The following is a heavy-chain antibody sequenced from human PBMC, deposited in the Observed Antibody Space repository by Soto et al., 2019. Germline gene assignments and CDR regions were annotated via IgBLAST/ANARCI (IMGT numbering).Heavy chain of an antibody. V-gene: IGHV3-7*03. CDR2: IKQYGSGK. D-gene: IGHD5-12*01. Sequence: GGSLRLSCAASGFTFSNYWMSWVRQAPGKGLEWVANIKQYGSGKNYVNSVKDRFTISRDNATNSLYLQMNSLRAEDTAVYYCAGDDSGRDYCSDYYGMDVWGHGTTVTVSS. J-gene: IGHJ6*02. CDR1: GFTFSNYW. CDR3: AGDDSGRDYCSDYYGMDV.